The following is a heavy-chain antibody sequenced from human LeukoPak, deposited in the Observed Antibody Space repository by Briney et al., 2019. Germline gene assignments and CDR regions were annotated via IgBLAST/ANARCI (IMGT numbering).Heavy chain of an antibody. Sequence: GGSLRLSCAASGFTFRNAWMSWVRQAPGKGLEWAGRIKSKTDGGTTDYATPVKGGFTISRDDSENTLFLQMNSLKTEDTAVYYCTTSCGDYYDFDYWGQGTLVTVSS. CDR1: GFTFRNAW. J-gene: IGHJ4*02. CDR3: TTSCGDYYDFDY. CDR2: IKSKTDGGTT. V-gene: IGHV3-15*01. D-gene: IGHD2-21*01.